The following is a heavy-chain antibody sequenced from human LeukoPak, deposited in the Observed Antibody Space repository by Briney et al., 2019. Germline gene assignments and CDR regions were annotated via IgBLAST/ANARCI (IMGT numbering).Heavy chain of an antibody. CDR3: ARDLDNSGWYVFDY. CDR2: ISYSGGT. V-gene: IGHV4-59*01. D-gene: IGHD6-19*01. Sequence: PSEILSLTCTVSGGSISRYYWSWIRQPPGKGLEWIGYISYSGGTNYNPSHKSRVTISVDTSKNQHSLKLSSVTAADTAVYYCARDLDNSGWYVFDYWGQGNLVTVSS. CDR1: GGSISRYY. J-gene: IGHJ4*02.